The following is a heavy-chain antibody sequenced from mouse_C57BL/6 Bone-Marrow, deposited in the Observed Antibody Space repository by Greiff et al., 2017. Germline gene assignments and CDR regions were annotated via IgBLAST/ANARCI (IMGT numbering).Heavy chain of an antibody. CDR1: GYAFSSSW. CDR2: IYPGDGDT. J-gene: IGHJ2*01. Sequence: QVQLKQSGPELVKPGASVKISCKASGYAFSSSWMNWVKQRPGKGLEWIGRIYPGDGDTNYNGKFKGKATLTADKSSSTAYMQLSSLTSDDSAVYFCARWAIEGYWGQGTTLTVSS. CDR3: ARWAIEGY. V-gene: IGHV1-82*01.